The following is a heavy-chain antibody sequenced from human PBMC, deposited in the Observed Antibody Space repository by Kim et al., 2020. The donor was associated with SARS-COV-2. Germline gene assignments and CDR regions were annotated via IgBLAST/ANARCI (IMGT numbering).Heavy chain of an antibody. Sequence: GGSLRLSCAASGFTFSSYAMHWVRQAPGKGLEWVAVISYDGSNKYYADSVKGRFTISRDNSKNTLYLQMNSLRAEDTAVYYCARSSGYYSDAFDIWGQGTMGTVSS. CDR1: GFTFSSYA. CDR3: ARSSGYYSDAFDI. J-gene: IGHJ3*02. V-gene: IGHV3-30*04. D-gene: IGHD3-22*01. CDR2: ISYDGSNK.